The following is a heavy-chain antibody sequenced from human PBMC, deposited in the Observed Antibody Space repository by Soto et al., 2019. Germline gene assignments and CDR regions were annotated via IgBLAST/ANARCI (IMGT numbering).Heavy chain of an antibody. J-gene: IGHJ6*02. CDR3: AKAPRVRGGGGGNYYGMDV. Sequence: EVQLLESGGGLVQPGGSLRLSCAASGFTFSSYAMSWVRQAPGKGLEWVSAISGSGGSTYYADSVKGRFTISRDNSKNTLYLQMNSLGAEDTAVYYCAKAPRVRGGGGGNYYGMDVWGQGTTVTVSS. CDR1: GFTFSSYA. CDR2: ISGSGGST. V-gene: IGHV3-23*01. D-gene: IGHD3-16*01.